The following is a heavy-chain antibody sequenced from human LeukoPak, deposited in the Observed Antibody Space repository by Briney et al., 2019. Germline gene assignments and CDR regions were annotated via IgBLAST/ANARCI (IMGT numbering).Heavy chain of an antibody. CDR2: IYSSGNT. V-gene: IGHV4-4*07. CDR1: GGSISSYY. J-gene: IGHJ4*02. CDR3: ARGLLSTVEY. D-gene: IGHD4-11*01. Sequence: SETLSLTCTVSGGSISSYYWSWIRQPAGKGLEWIGRIYSSGNTDYNPSLKSRVTMSIDTSKNHFSLRVSSVTAADTAVYYCARGLLSTVEYWGQGTLVTVSS.